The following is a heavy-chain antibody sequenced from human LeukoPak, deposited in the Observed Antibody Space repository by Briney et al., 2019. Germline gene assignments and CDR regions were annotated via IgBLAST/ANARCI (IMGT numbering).Heavy chain of an antibody. J-gene: IGHJ4*02. CDR3: ANHLACGSTTCPSFDH. CDR1: GLTFSSYS. D-gene: IGHD2-2*01. CDR2: ISHSGYDI. Sequence: GGSLRLSCVVSGLTFSSYSMNWVRQAPGKGLEWVSSISHSGYDIYYADSVKGRFTISRDNAKNSLSLQMNNLRIDDTAVYYCANHLACGSTTCPSFDHWGQGTLVTVSS. V-gene: IGHV3-21*01.